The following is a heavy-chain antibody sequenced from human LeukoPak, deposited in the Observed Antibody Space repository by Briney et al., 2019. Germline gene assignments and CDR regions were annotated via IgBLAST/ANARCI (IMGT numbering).Heavy chain of an antibody. Sequence: SQTLSLTCAISGDSVSSNSAAWNWIRQSPSRGLEWLGRTYYRSKWYNDYAVSVKSRITINPDTSKNQFSLQLNSVTPEDTAVYYCARAGESGYSSSWYVDYYYYGVDVWGQGTTVTVSS. CDR3: ARAGESGYSSSWYVDYYYYGVDV. J-gene: IGHJ6*02. V-gene: IGHV6-1*01. D-gene: IGHD6-13*01. CDR2: TYYRSKWYN. CDR1: GDSVSSNSAA.